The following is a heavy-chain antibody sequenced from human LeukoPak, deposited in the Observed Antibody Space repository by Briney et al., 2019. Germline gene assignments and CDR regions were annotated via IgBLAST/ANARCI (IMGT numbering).Heavy chain of an antibody. J-gene: IGHJ5*02. CDR1: GGSFSGYY. V-gene: IGHV4-34*01. CDR2: INHSGST. CDR3: ASGYSYGYRWFDP. Sequence: SETLSLTCAVYGGSFSGYYWSWIRQPPGKGLEWIGEINHSGSTNHNPSLKSRVTISVDTSKNQFSLKLSSVTAADTAVYYCASGYSYGYRWFDPWGQGTLVTVSS. D-gene: IGHD5-18*01.